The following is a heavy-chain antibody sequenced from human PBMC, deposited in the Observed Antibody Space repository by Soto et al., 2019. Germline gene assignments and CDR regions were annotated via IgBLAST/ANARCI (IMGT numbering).Heavy chain of an antibody. D-gene: IGHD3-10*01. CDR2: SNDSGSI. CDR1: GGSFSGYQ. V-gene: IGHV4-34*01. Sequence: QVQLQQWGAGLLKPSETLSLTCAVYGGSFSGYQWSWIRQTPGKGLEWIGESNDSGSINYNPSLKSRVTILLGTPKKQISLKLSSVTAADSAVYYCARGVILWFGELSRRGGYHYYIDVWGKGTTVTVSS. CDR3: ARGVILWFGELSRRGGYHYYIDV. J-gene: IGHJ6*03.